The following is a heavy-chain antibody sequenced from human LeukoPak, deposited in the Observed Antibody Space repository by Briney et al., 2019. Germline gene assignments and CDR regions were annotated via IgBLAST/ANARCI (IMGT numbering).Heavy chain of an antibody. CDR1: GYSFTSYW. V-gene: IGHV5-51*01. J-gene: IGHJ6*02. CDR2: IYPGDSDT. Sequence: GESLKISCKGSGYSFTSYWNGWVRQMPGKGLEWMGIIYPGDSDTRYSPSFQGQVTISADKSISTAYLQWSSLKASDTAMYYCARHSRRWLQFSGYYYGMDVWGQGTTVTVSS. CDR3: ARHSRRWLQFSGYYYGMDV. D-gene: IGHD5-24*01.